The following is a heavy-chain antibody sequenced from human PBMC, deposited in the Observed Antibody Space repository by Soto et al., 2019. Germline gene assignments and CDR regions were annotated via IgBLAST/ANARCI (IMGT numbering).Heavy chain of an antibody. V-gene: IGHV3-9*01. CDR3: AKDVSSTWYSGMEV. Sequence: EVQLVESGGGLVQPGGSLRLSCAASGFTFDDYAMHWVRQAPGKGLEWVSGINWNGADIGYADSVKGRFTISRDNAKNSLHLQMNSLRAEVTALYYCAKDVSSTWYSGMEVWGQGTTVTVSS. J-gene: IGHJ6*02. D-gene: IGHD6-13*01. CDR2: INWNGADI. CDR1: GFTFDDYA.